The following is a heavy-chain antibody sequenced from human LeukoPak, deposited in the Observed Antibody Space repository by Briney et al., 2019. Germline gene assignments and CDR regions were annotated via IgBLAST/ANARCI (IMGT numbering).Heavy chain of an antibody. V-gene: IGHV4-34*01. D-gene: IGHD3-22*01. CDR2: INHSGST. J-gene: IGHJ4*02. CDR1: GGSFSGYY. Sequence: PSETLSLTCAVYGGSFSGYYWSWIRQPPGKGLEWIGEINHSGSTNYNPSLKSRVTISVDTSKNQFSLKLSSVTAADTAVYYCARDRPYYYDSSGYYFLLDYWGQGTLVTVSS. CDR3: ARDRPYYYDSSGYYFLLDY.